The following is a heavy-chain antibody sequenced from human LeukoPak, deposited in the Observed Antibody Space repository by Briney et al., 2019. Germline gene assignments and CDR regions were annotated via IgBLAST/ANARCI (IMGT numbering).Heavy chain of an antibody. D-gene: IGHD2-2*01. V-gene: IGHV1-69*04. CDR2: IIPILGIA. J-gene: IGHJ4*02. CDR1: GGTFSSYA. CDR3: ARDREYQLLAPDY. Sequence: KVSCKASGGTFSSYAISWVRQAPGQGLEWMGRIIPILGIANYAQKFQGRVTITADKSTSTAYMELSSLRSDDTAVYYCARDREYQLLAPDYWGQGTLVTVSS.